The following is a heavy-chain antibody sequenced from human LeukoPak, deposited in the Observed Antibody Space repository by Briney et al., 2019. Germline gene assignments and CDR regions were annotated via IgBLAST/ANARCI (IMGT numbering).Heavy chain of an antibody. V-gene: IGHV3-7*01. J-gene: IGHJ4*02. CDR1: GFTFSSYW. CDR3: ARDYYGSGSYYGFHTY. Sequence: PGGSLRLSCAASGFTFSSYWMSWVRQAPGKGLEWVANIKQDGSEKYYVAPVKGRFTFSRDIAKNSLYLQMNSLRAEDTAVYYCARDYYGSGSYYGFHTYWGQGTLVTVSS. D-gene: IGHD3-10*01. CDR2: IKQDGSEK.